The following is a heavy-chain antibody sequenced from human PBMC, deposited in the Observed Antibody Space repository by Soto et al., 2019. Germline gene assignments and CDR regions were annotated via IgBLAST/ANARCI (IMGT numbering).Heavy chain of an antibody. D-gene: IGHD3-9*01. V-gene: IGHV4-39*02. CDR1: GGSTNSRSNY. CDR3: ARDEGGYDILTGYYKAHHFDQ. Sequence: SEMSLTCTVSGGSTNSRSNYWGWIRQPPGKGLEWIGSVYYSGSTHDNPSLQSRVTISVDTSRNQFSLNLISVTAADTAVYYCARDEGGYDILTGYYKAHHFDQWGQGALVTVSS. J-gene: IGHJ4*02. CDR2: VYYSGST.